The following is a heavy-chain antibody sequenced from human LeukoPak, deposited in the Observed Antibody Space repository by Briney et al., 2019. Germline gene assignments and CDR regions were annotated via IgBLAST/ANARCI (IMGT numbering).Heavy chain of an antibody. CDR2: FDPSDSDI. Sequence: GESLKISCKGSGYSFSSYWISWVRQMPARGLEWMGTFDPSDSDINYSPSFQGHVTMSVDKSISTAYLQWSSLKDSDTAMYYCARLLDRTMVNFDYWGQGTLVTVSS. CDR1: GYSFSSYW. V-gene: IGHV5-10-1*01. D-gene: IGHD5-18*01. J-gene: IGHJ4*02. CDR3: ARLLDRTMVNFDY.